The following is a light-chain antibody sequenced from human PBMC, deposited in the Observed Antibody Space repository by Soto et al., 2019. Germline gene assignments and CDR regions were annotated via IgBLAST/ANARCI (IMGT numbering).Light chain of an antibody. CDR3: QQYYSYPLYT. CDR1: QAISNY. Sequence: DIQMTQSPSSLSASVGDRVTITCRASQAISNYLAWYQQKPGKVPNLLIYAASTLQSGVPSRFTGSGSGTDFTLTISCLQSEDFATYYCQQYYSYPLYTFGQGTKLEIK. J-gene: IGKJ2*01. V-gene: IGKV1-27*01. CDR2: AAS.